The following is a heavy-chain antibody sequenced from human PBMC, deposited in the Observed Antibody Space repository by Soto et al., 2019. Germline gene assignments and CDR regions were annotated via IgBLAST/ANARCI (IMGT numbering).Heavy chain of an antibody. J-gene: IGHJ4*02. CDR1: GVSISSYY. Sequence: PSETLSLTCTVSGVSISSYYWSWIRQPPGKGLEWIGYIYYSGGTNYNPSLKSRVTISLDTSKNQFSLKLSSVTAADTAVYYCARARGGYYDYWGQGTLVTVSS. CDR3: ARARGGYYDY. V-gene: IGHV4-59*01. CDR2: IYYSGGT. D-gene: IGHD3-22*01.